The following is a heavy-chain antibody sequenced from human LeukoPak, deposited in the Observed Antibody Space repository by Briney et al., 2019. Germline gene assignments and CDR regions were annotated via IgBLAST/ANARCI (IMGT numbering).Heavy chain of an antibody. D-gene: IGHD3-10*01. CDR3: ARGPVYYGSGSYYNWFDP. V-gene: IGHV1-2*02. CDR2: INPNSGGT. CDR1: RYTFTGYY. J-gene: IGHJ5*02. Sequence: ASVKVSCKASRYTFTGYYIHWVPHAPGQGLEWMGWINPNSGGTNYAQKFQGRVTMTRATSISTAYMELSRLRSDVTAVYYCARGPVYYGSGSYYNWFDPWGEGTLVTVSS.